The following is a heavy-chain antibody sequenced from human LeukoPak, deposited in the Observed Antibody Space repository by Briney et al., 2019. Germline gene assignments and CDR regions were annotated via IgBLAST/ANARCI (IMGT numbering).Heavy chain of an antibody. D-gene: IGHD6-6*01. V-gene: IGHV1-2*02. CDR3: ARAMQLGHANFDY. CDR2: INPNSGGT. CDR1: GYTFTGYY. J-gene: IGHJ4*02. Sequence: ASVKVSCKASGYTFTGYYMHWVRQAPGQGLEWMGWINPNSGGTNYAQKFQGRVTMTRDTSISTAYMELSRLRSDDTAVYYCARAMQLGHANFDYWGQGTLVTVSS.